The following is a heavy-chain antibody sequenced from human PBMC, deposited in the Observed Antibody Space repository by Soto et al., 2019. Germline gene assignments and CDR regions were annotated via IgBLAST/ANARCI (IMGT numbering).Heavy chain of an antibody. V-gene: IGHV5-10-1*01. CDR3: ARQIYGSDTGPNFQYYFDS. D-gene: IGHD5-18*01. CDR1: GYSFAGYW. Sequence: GESLKISCKGSGYSFAGYWITWVRQKPGKGLEWMGRIDPSDSQTYYSPSFRGHVTISVTKSITTVFLQWSSLRASDTAMYYCARQIYGSDTGPNFQYYFDSWGQGTPVTVSS. J-gene: IGHJ4*02. CDR2: IDPSDSQT.